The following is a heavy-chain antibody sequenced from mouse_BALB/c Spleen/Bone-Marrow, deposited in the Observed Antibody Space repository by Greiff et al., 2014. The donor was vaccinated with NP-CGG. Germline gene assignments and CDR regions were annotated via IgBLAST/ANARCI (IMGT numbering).Heavy chain of an antibody. CDR3: TRGGDYYGSSYWYFDV. Sequence: VQLQQSGAELVKPGASVKLSCKASGYTFTSYYMYWVKQRPGQGLEWIGEINPSNGGTNFNEKFKSKATLTVDKSSSTAYMQLSSLTSEDSAVYYCTRGGDYYGSSYWYFDVWGAGTTVTVSS. CDR1: GYTFTSYY. J-gene: IGHJ1*01. CDR2: INPSNGGT. V-gene: IGHV1S81*02. D-gene: IGHD1-1*01.